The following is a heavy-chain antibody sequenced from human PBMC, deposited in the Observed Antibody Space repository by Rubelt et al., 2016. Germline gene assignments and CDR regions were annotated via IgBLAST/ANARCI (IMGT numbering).Heavy chain of an antibody. Sequence: QVQLQESGPGLVKPSETLSLTCTVSGYSISSGYYWGWIRQPPGKGLEWIGSIYHSGSTYYNPSRKVRVTISVDTSKNQFSLKLSSVTAADTAVYYCARDGYYYGSGSYYYYYMDVWGKGTTVTVSS. J-gene: IGHJ6*03. D-gene: IGHD3-10*01. V-gene: IGHV4-38-2*02. CDR2: IYHSGST. CDR1: GYSISSGYY. CDR3: ARDGYYYGSGSYYYYYMDV.